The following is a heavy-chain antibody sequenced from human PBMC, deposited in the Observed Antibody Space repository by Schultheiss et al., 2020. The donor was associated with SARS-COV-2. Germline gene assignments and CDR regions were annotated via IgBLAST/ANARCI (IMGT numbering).Heavy chain of an antibody. V-gene: IGHV3-20*04. CDR3: VVLASAGIVILPSAAALDI. CDR2: ISGSGDNT. CDR1: GFTFDDYG. D-gene: IGHD2-2*01. J-gene: IGHJ3*02. Sequence: GGSLRLSCAASGFTFDDYGMSWVRQAPGKGLEWVSAISGSGDNTYYADSVKGRFTISRDNAKNSLYLQMNSLRAEDTAVYYCVVLASAGIVILPSAAALDIWGQGTMVTVSS.